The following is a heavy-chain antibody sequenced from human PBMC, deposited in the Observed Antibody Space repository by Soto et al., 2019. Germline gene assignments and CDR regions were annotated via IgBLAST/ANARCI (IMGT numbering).Heavy chain of an antibody. CDR1: GGSISSGGYY. CDR3: ARVWSIAAAGSIFYYYGMDV. V-gene: IGHV4-31*03. Sequence: SETLSLTCTVSGGSISSGGYYWSWIRQHPGKGLEWIGYIYYSGSTYYNPSLKSRVTISVDTSKNQFSLKLSSVTAADTAVYYCARVWSIAAAGSIFYYYGMDVRGQGTTVTVSS. D-gene: IGHD6-13*01. J-gene: IGHJ6*02. CDR2: IYYSGST.